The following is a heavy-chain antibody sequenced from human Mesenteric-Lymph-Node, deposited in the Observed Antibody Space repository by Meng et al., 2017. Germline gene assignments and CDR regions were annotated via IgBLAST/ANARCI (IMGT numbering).Heavy chain of an antibody. J-gene: IGHJ4*02. CDR2: MNPNSGNT. Sequence: QVQLWRLGAEVKKPGASVKVSCKASGYTFTSYDINWVRQATGQGLEWMGWMNPNSGNTGYAQKFQGRVTMTTNTSISTAYMELSSLTSEDTAVYYCARVGRAGDSSKIDYDSWGQGTLVTVSS. CDR1: GYTFTSYD. V-gene: IGHV1-8*01. CDR3: ARVGRAGDSSKIDYDS. D-gene: IGHD4-17*01.